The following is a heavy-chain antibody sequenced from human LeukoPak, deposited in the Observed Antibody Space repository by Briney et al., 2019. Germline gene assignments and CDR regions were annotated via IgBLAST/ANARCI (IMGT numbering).Heavy chain of an antibody. V-gene: IGHV4-39*01. Sequence: SETLSLTCTVSGGSISSSNYYWGWIRQPPGKGLDWIGSIVYSGSTNYNPSLESRATISVDGSKNQFSLKLSSVTATDTAVYYCARYIVGSMSDYWGQGTLVTVSS. J-gene: IGHJ4*02. CDR1: GGSISSSNYY. CDR3: ARYIVGSMSDY. CDR2: IVYSGST. D-gene: IGHD1-26*01.